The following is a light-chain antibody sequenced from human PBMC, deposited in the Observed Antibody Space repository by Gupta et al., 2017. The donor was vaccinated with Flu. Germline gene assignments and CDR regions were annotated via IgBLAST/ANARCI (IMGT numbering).Light chain of an antibody. CDR3: SSYTSSSTRV. CDR2: EVS. V-gene: IGLV2-14*01. CDR1: SSDVGGYNY. J-gene: IGLJ1*01. Sequence: SALPPPASVSGSPGQSITISCTGTSSDVGGYNYVSWYQQHPGKAPKLMIYEVSNRPAGVSNRFSGSKSGNTASLTISGRQAEDEADYYCSSYTSSSTRVFGTGTKVTVL.